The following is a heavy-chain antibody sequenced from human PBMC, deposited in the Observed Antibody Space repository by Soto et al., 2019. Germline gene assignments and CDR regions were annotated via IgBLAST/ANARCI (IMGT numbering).Heavy chain of an antibody. J-gene: IGHJ2*01. CDR1: GFTFSSYA. CDR3: ARGMRARYYDSSGPRPFNTNGYFDL. Sequence: QVQVVESGGGVVQPGRSLRLSCAASGFTFSSYAMHWVRQAPGKGLEWVAVISYDGSNKYYADSVKGRFTISRDNSKNTRYLQMNSLRAEDTAVDYCARGMRARYYDSSGPRPFNTNGYFDLWGRGTMVTVSS. V-gene: IGHV3-30-3*01. D-gene: IGHD3-22*01. CDR2: ISYDGSNK.